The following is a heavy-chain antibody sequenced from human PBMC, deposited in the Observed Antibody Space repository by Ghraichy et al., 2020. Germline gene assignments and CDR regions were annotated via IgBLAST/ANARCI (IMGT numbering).Heavy chain of an antibody. CDR1: GFSLSTSGVG. D-gene: IGHD3-22*01. CDR2: IYWDDDK. CDR3: AHLHPFKYYYDSSGYYRLVHFDY. V-gene: IGHV2-5*02. Sequence: SGPTLVKPTQTLTLTCTFSGFSLSTSGVGVGWIRQPPGKALEWLALIYWDDDKRYSPSLKSRLTITKDTSTNQVVLTMTNMDPVDTATYYCAHLHPFKYYYDSSGYYRLVHFDYSGQGTLVTVSS. J-gene: IGHJ4*02.